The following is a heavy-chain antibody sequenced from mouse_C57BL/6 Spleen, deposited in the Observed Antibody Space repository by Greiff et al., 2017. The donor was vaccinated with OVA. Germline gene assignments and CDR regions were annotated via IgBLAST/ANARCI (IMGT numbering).Heavy chain of an antibody. D-gene: IGHD2-2*01. CDR3: ARPLPGYDGVDY. CDR2: IYPGDGDT. J-gene: IGHJ2*01. Sequence: QVQLKESGPELVKPGASVKISCKASGYAFSSSWMNWVKQRPGKGLEWIGRIYPGDGDTNYNGKFKGKATLTADKSSSTAYMQLSSLTSEDSAVYFCARPLPGYDGVDYWGQGTTLTVSS. CDR1: GYAFSSSW. V-gene: IGHV1-82*01.